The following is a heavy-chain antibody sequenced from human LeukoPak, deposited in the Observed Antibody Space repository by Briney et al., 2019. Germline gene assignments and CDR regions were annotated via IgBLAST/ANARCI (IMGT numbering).Heavy chain of an antibody. Sequence: GGSLRLSCAASGFTFSSYAMSWVRQAPGKGLKWVSGISGSGGSTYYADSVKGRFTISRDNSKNTLYLQMNSLRAEDTAVYYCARADKLRYFDWFTDHNWFDPWGQGTLVTVSS. D-gene: IGHD3-9*01. CDR2: ISGSGGST. CDR1: GFTFSSYA. V-gene: IGHV3-23*01. J-gene: IGHJ5*02. CDR3: ARADKLRYFDWFTDHNWFDP.